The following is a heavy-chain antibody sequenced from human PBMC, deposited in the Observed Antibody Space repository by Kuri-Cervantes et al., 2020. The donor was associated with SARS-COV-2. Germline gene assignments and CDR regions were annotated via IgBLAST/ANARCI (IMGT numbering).Heavy chain of an antibody. J-gene: IGHJ5*02. Sequence: GESLKISCAASGFTVISNYMSWVRQAPGKGLEWVSLIYSGGSTYYADSVKGRFTISRDNSKNTLYLQMNSLRAEDTAVYYCARVRGDYVPWGQGTLVTVSS. CDR1: GFTVISNY. CDR3: ARVRGDYVP. V-gene: IGHV3-53*01. D-gene: IGHD3-16*01. CDR2: IYSGGST.